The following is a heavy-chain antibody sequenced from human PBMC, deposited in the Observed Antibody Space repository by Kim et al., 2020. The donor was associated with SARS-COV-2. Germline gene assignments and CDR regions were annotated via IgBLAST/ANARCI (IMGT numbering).Heavy chain of an antibody. CDR2: IYYSGST. J-gene: IGHJ6*03. D-gene: IGHD2-2*01. CDR3: ARVVIVVVPAAPWRFDMDV. V-gene: IGHV4-31*03. CDR1: GGSISSGGYY. Sequence: SETLSLTCTVSGGSISSGGYYWSWIRQHPGKGLEWIGYIYYSGSTYYNPSLKSRVTISVDTSKNQFSLKLSSVTAADTAVYYCARVVIVVVPAAPWRFDMDVWGTGTTVTVSS.